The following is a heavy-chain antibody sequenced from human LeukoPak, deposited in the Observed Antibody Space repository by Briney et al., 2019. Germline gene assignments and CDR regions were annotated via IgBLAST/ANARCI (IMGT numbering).Heavy chain of an antibody. D-gene: IGHD6-13*01. J-gene: IGHJ4*02. CDR3: ARGMGDSSSWYPFDY. Sequence: SETLSLTCTVSGDSINSLDLWSWVRQPPGKGLEWIGEMYLSGTTHSNPSVKSRVTISIDKSKNQFFLNLSSVTAADTAVYYCARGMGDSSSWYPFDYWGQGTLVTVSS. CDR2: MYLSGTT. V-gene: IGHV4-4*02. CDR1: GDSINSLDL.